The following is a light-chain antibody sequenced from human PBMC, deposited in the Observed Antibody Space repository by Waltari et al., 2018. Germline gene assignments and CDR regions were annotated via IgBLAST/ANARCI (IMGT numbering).Light chain of an antibody. CDR2: DVS. CDR3: QQYDRWPLT. V-gene: IGKV3D-11*01. Sequence: VVLTQSPAPLSLSPGERATLSCRASQGVSKFLAWFQQKPGQSPRLLVYDVSTRATGIPSRFSGSGPGPEFILTINSLEPEDFAVYYCQQYDRWPLTFGGGTKLEIK. CDR1: QGVSKF. J-gene: IGKJ4*01.